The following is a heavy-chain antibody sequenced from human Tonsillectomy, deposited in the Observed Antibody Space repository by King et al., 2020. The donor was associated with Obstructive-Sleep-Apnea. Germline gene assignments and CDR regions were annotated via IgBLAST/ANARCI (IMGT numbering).Heavy chain of an antibody. J-gene: IGHJ6*02. Sequence: VQLVESGGGLVQPGGSLRLSCTASGFTFSSYAMRWVRQAPGKGLEWVSGISGSGGSTYYADSVKGRFTISRDNSKNMLYLQVNSLRAEDTAVYYCAKTLGPYYYYAMDVWGQGTTVIVSS. V-gene: IGHV3-23*04. D-gene: IGHD7-27*01. CDR2: ISGSGGST. CDR3: AKTLGPYYYYAMDV. CDR1: GFTFSSYA.